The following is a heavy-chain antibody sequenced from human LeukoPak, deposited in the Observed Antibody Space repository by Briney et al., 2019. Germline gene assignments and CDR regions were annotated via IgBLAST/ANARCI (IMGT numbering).Heavy chain of an antibody. CDR1: GGSFSSYY. D-gene: IGHD4-17*01. V-gene: IGHV4-34*01. J-gene: IGHJ6*02. CDR2: INHSGST. Sequence: SETLSVTCAVYGGSFSSYYWSWIRQPPGNGLEWIGEINHSGSTNYNPSLKSRVTISVDTSKNQFSLKLSSVTAADTAVYYCASGPIRRPLVWGQGTTVTVSS. CDR3: ASGPIRRPLV.